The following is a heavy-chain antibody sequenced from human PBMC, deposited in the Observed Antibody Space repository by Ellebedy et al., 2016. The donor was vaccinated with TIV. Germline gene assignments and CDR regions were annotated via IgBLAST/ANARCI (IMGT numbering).Heavy chain of an antibody. CDR1: GGSISDTDYY. CDR3: ALQRGNNWFDP. Sequence: MPGGSLRLSCAVSGGSISDTDYYWGWIRQPPGKGLEWIGTIYYIGPTYHNPSLKSRVTISVATSKNQFSLKRNSVTAADTAVYYCALQRGNNWFDPWGQGTLVTVSS. V-gene: IGHV4-39*01. CDR2: IYYIGPT. D-gene: IGHD3-10*01. J-gene: IGHJ5*02.